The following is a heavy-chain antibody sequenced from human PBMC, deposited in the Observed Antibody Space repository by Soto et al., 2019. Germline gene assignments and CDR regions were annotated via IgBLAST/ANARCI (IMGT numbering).Heavy chain of an antibody. CDR1: GFTFSSYA. D-gene: IGHD3-22*01. CDR3: ASLYYYDSSGNDY. Sequence: GGSLRLSCAASGFTFSSYAMHWVRQAPGKGLEWVAVISYDGSNKYYADSVKGRFTISRDNSKNTLYLQMNSLRAEDTAVYYCASLYYYDSSGNDYWGQGTLVTVSS. CDR2: ISYDGSNK. J-gene: IGHJ4*02. V-gene: IGHV3-30-3*01.